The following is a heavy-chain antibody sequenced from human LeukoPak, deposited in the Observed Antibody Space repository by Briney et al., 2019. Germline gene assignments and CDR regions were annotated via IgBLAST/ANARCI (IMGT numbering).Heavy chain of an antibody. CDR2: INPSGGST. Sequence: ASVKVSCKASGYTFTSYYMHWVRQAPGQGLEWMGIINPSGGSTSYAQKFQGRVTMTRDTSTSTVYMELSSQRSEDTAVYYCARDQNGDYAFDYWGQGTLVTVSS. CDR1: GYTFTSYY. D-gene: IGHD4-17*01. CDR3: ARDQNGDYAFDY. V-gene: IGHV1-46*01. J-gene: IGHJ4*02.